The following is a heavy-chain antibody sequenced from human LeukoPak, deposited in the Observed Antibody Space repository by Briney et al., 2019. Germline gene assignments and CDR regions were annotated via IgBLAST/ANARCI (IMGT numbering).Heavy chain of an antibody. D-gene: IGHD3/OR15-3a*01. CDR3: ARYYFWTGSYFFDY. CDR2: IYPGDSDT. J-gene: IGHJ4*02. V-gene: IGHV5-51*01. CDR1: GFTFTTHW. Sequence: GESLKISCKTSGFTFTTHWIAWVRQMPGKGLELMGIIYPGDSDTNYSPSFQGQVTLSADKSSNTAYLQWSSLKASDTAMYYCARYYFWTGSYFFDYWGQGTLVTVSS.